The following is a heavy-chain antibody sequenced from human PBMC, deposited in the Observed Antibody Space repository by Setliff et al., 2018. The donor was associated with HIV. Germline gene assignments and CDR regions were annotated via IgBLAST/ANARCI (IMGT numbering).Heavy chain of an antibody. Sequence: PGGSLRLSCAASGFTFSSYWMHWVRQAPGKGLVWVSRINSDGSSTSYADSVKGRFTISRDNAKNTLYLQMNSLRAEDTAVYYCSKDHFRQWPGGMDVWGQGTTVTVSS. CDR1: GFTFSSYW. CDR2: INSDGSST. V-gene: IGHV3-74*01. D-gene: IGHD6-19*01. CDR3: SKDHFRQWPGGMDV. J-gene: IGHJ6*02.